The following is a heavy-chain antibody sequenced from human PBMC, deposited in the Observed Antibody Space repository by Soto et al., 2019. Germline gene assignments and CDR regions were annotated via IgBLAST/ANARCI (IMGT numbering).Heavy chain of an antibody. D-gene: IGHD3-9*01. CDR2: ISSNGGST. CDR1: GFTFSSYA. CDR3: ARDKFRYDILTYDAFDI. J-gene: IGHJ3*02. Sequence: EVQLVESGGGLVQPGGSLRLSCAASGFTFSSYAMHWVRQAPGKGLEYVSAISSNGGSTYYANSVKGRFTISRDNSKNTLYLQMGSLRAEDMAVYYCARDKFRYDILTYDAFDIWGQGTMVTVSS. V-gene: IGHV3-64*01.